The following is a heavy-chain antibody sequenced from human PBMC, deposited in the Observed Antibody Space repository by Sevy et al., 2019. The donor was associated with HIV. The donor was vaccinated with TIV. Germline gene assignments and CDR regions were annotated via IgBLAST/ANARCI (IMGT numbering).Heavy chain of an antibody. J-gene: IGHJ6*02. CDR1: GFTFSSYA. CDR3: ARALAVAGTEVYYYYYYGMDV. V-gene: IGHV3-30*04. Sequence: GGSLRLSCAASGFTFSSYAMHWVRQAPGKGLEWVAVISYDGSNKYYAHSVKGRFTISRDNSKNTLYLQMNSLRAEDTAVYYCARALAVAGTEVYYYYYYGMDVWGQGTTVTVSS. CDR2: ISYDGSNK. D-gene: IGHD6-19*01.